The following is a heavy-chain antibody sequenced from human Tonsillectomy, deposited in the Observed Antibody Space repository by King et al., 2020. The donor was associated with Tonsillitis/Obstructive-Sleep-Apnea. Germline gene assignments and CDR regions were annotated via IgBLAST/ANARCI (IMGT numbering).Heavy chain of an antibody. CDR2: INPSGGST. CDR1: GYTFTSYY. CDR3: ARDPYCGGDCYFAFDI. Sequence: VQLVESGAEVKKPGASVKVSCKASGYTFTSYYMHWVRQAPGQGLEWMGIINPSGGSTSYAQKFPGRVTMTRDTSTSTVYMELSSLRSEDTAVYYCARDPYCGGDCYFAFDIWGQGTMVTVSS. D-gene: IGHD2-21*01. V-gene: IGHV1-46*01. J-gene: IGHJ3*02.